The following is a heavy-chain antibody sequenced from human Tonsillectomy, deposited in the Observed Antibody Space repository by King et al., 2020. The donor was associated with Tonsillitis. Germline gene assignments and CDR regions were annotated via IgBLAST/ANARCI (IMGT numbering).Heavy chain of an antibody. CDR3: ARSDGSGSYY. J-gene: IGHJ3*01. D-gene: IGHD3-10*01. V-gene: IGHV4-38-2*01. Sequence: QLQESGPGLVKPSETLSLTCAVSGYSISSGYYWGWIRQPPGKGLEWIGSIYHSGSTYYNPSLKSRVTISVDTSKNQFSLKLSSVNAADTAVYYCARSDGSGSYYWGQGTMATVSS. CDR1: GYSISSGYY. CDR2: IYHSGST.